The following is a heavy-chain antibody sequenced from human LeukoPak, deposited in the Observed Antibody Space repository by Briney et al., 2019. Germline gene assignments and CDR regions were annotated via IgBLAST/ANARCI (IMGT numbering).Heavy chain of an antibody. CDR1: GGCISSSSYY. V-gene: IGHV4-39*07. Sequence: SETLSLTCTVSGGCISSSSYYWGWIRQPPGKGLEWIGSIYYSGSTYYNPSLKSRVTISVDTSKDQFSLKLSSVTAADTAVYYCASDVDTAKGLYFDYWGQGTLVTVSS. CDR3: ASDVDTAKGLYFDY. D-gene: IGHD5-18*01. CDR2: IYYSGST. J-gene: IGHJ4*02.